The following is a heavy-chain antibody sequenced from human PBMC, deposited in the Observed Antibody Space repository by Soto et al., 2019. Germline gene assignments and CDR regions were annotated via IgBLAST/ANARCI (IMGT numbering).Heavy chain of an antibody. J-gene: IGHJ4*02. D-gene: IGHD6-13*01. CDR3: ARAGISQAAAGSLDCCPIDS. CDR2: VWFDESHK. V-gene: IGHV3-33*01. Sequence: GGSLRLSCVASGFTFSAYGMHWFRQAPGKGLEWVAVVWFDESHKFYADSVKGRFTISRDNSKNTMYLQLDSLRVEDTAVYYCARAGISQAAAGSLDCCPIDSWGQGTLVTVSS. CDR1: GFTFSAYG.